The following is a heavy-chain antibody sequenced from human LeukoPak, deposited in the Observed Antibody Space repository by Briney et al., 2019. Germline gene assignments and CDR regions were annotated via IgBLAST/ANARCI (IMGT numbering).Heavy chain of an antibody. V-gene: IGHV1-8*01. J-gene: IGHJ6*02. D-gene: IGHD3-9*01. CDR3: ARDLRYFDWLPSYYYYYGMDV. CDR1: GYTFTSYD. CDR2: MNPNSGNT. Sequence: ASVKVSCKASGYTFTSYDINWVRQATGQGLEWMGWMNPNSGNTGYAQKFRGRVTMTRSTSISTAYMELSSLRSEDTAVYYCARDLRYFDWLPSYYYYYGMDVWGQGTTVTVSS.